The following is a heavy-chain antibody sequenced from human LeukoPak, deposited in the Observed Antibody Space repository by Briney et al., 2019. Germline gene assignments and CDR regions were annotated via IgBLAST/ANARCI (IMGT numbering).Heavy chain of an antibody. J-gene: IGHJ6*02. CDR2: ISSTSSAI. Sequence: GGSLRLSCAASGFTFSHCGMNWVRQAPGKGLEWISYISSTSSAIYYADSVKGRFTISRDNANNSLSLQMNGLRAEDTAVYYCARDVETRLWFGELFQNYGMDVWGQGTTVTVSS. CDR3: ARDVETRLWFGELFQNYGMDV. CDR1: GFTFSHCG. D-gene: IGHD3-10*01. V-gene: IGHV3-48*01.